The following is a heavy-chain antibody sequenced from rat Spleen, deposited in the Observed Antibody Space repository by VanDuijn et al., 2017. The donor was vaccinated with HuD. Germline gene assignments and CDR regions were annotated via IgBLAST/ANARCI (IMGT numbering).Heavy chain of an antibody. Sequence: EVQLVESGGGLVQPGRSMRLSCAASEFTFSNYDMAWVRQAPTKGLEWVASISTGGGNTYYRDSVKGRFTISRDNAKSSLYLQMDSLRSEDTATYYCTTSITTDYYVMDAWGQGASVTVSS. V-gene: IGHV5-25*01. CDR2: ISTGGGNT. D-gene: IGHD1-10*01. J-gene: IGHJ4*01. CDR3: TTSITTDYYVMDA. CDR1: EFTFSNYD.